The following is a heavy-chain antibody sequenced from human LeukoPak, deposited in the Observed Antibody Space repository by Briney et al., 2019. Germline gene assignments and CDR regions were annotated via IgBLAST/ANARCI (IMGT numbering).Heavy chain of an antibody. V-gene: IGHV4-34*01. CDR3: ARSRGYSYGQKGLFDY. CDR1: GGSFSGYY. Sequence: SETLSLTCAVYGGSFSGYYWSWIRQPPGKGLEWIGEINHSGSTNYNPSLKSRVTISVDTSKNQFSLKLSSVTAADTAVYYCARSRGYSYGQKGLFDYWGQGTLVTVSS. D-gene: IGHD5-18*01. CDR2: INHSGST. J-gene: IGHJ4*02.